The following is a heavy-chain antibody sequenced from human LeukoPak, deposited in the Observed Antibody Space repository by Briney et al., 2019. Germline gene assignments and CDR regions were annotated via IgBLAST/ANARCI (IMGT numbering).Heavy chain of an antibody. V-gene: IGHV1-69*05. CDR3: ARVAVTPYPDESDY. D-gene: IGHD2-21*02. CDR2: IIPIFGTA. CDR1: GGTFSSYA. Sequence: GTSVKVSCKASGGTFSSYAISWVRQAPGQGLEWMGGIIPIFGTANYAQKFQGRVTMTTDTSTSTAYMELRSLRSDDTAVYYCARVAVTPYPDESDYWGQGTLVTVSS. J-gene: IGHJ4*02.